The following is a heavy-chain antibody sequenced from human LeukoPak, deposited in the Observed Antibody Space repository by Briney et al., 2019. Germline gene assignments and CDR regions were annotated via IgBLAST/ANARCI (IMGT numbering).Heavy chain of an antibody. CDR2: IYPGDSDT. J-gene: IGHJ6*03. D-gene: IGHD2-2*01. CDR3: ARHVHCSSTSCYYYYMDV. Sequence: GESLKISCKGSGYSFTSYWIGWVRQMPRKGLEWMGIIYPGDSDTRYSPSFQGQVTISADKSISTAYLQWSSLKASDTAMYYCARHVHCSSTSCYYYYMDVWGKGTTVTVSS. V-gene: IGHV5-51*01. CDR1: GYSFTSYW.